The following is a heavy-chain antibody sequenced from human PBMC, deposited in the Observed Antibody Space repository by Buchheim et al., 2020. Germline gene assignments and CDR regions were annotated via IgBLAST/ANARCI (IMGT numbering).Heavy chain of an antibody. D-gene: IGHD2-21*02. J-gene: IGHJ4*02. CDR1: GFTFRTYG. CDR3: AKSYCGSDCHFEY. CDR2: ISYDGSLK. Sequence: QVQLVESGGGVVQPGTSLTLSCVASGFTFRTYGIHWVRQAPGKGLEWVAVISYDGSLKYYADSVKGRFTISRDNSRNTVYMHMNSLRTEDTAVYYCAKSYCGSDCHFEYWGQGTL. V-gene: IGHV3-30*18.